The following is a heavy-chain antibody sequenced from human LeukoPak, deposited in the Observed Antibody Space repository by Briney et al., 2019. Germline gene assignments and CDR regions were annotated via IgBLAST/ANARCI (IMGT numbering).Heavy chain of an antibody. Sequence: PGGSLRLSCAASGFTFSIYEMNWVRQAPGKGLEWVSYITSSGNTIYYADSVKGRFTISRDNAKNSLYLQMNSLRAEDTAVYYCARLTTMTTTGGPFDYWGQGTLVTVSS. D-gene: IGHD4-17*01. CDR2: ITSSGNTI. J-gene: IGHJ4*02. CDR1: GFTFSIYE. CDR3: ARLTTMTTTGGPFDY. V-gene: IGHV3-48*03.